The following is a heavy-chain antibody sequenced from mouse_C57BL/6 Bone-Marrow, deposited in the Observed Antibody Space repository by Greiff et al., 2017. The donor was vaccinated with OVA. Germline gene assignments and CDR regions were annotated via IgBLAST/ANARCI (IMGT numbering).Heavy chain of an antibody. D-gene: IGHD2-2*01. J-gene: IGHJ2*01. CDR3: ARGTMVTGFDY. CDR2: ISYDGSN. V-gene: IGHV3-6*01. Sequence: EVQLQESGPGLVKPSQSLSLTCSVTGYSITSGYYWNWIRQFPGNKLEWMGYISYDGSNNYNPSLKNRISITRDTSKNQFFLKLNSVTTEDTATYYCARGTMVTGFDYWGQGTTLTVSS. CDR1: GYSITSGYY.